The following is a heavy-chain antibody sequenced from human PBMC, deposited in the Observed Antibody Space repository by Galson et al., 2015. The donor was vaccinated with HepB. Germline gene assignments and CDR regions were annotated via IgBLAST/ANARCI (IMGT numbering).Heavy chain of an antibody. Sequence: SLRLSCAASGFIVSRYYMSWVRQAPGKGLEWVSVYYSGGSTYYADLVKDRFIISRDNSKNTVDLQMNGLRGEDTAVYFCDRGAYYEGSGSFWAWDYWGQGTLVSVYS. CDR2: YYSGGST. CDR1: GFIVSRYY. J-gene: IGHJ4*02. D-gene: IGHD3-10*01. CDR3: DRGAYYEGSGSFWAWDY. V-gene: IGHV3-66*01.